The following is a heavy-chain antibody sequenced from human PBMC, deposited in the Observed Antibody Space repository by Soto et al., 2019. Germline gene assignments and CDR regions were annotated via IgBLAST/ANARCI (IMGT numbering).Heavy chain of an antibody. CDR1: GGSISNYY. CDR3: AREVNESSSWLRP. CDR2: IYYNGKS. D-gene: IGHD6-13*01. V-gene: IGHV4-59*01. Sequence: PSETLSLTCTLSGGSISNYYWSWIRQPPGKGLEWIGNIYYNGKSNYNLSLKSRVTISVDTLKNQFSLKMTSVTAADTAVYYCAREVNESSSWLRPWGQGTLVTV. J-gene: IGHJ5*02.